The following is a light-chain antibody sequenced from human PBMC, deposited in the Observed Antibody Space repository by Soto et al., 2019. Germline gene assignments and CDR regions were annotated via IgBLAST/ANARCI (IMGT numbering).Light chain of an antibody. CDR1: QSVSSNY. CDR3: QHYGSSLSIT. CDR2: GAS. Sequence: ESVLTQSPGSLSLSPGERATLSCRASQSVSSNYLAWYQHKPGQAPRLLIYGASSRATGIPARFSGSGSGTDFTLTISRLEPEDFAVYYGQHYGSSLSITFGQGTRLEIK. J-gene: IGKJ5*01. V-gene: IGKV3-20*01.